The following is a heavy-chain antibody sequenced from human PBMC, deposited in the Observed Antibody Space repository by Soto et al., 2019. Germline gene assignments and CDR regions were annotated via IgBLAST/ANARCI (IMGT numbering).Heavy chain of an antibody. Sequence: GGSLRLSCAASAFTVSTNYMSWVRQAPGKGLEWVSVIYSGGSTYYADSVKGRFTISRDNSKNTLYLQMNSLRAEDTAVYYCARYLLSYGELSGVDYWGQGTLVTVSS. V-gene: IGHV3-66*01. CDR1: AFTVSTNY. CDR3: ARYLLSYGELSGVDY. D-gene: IGHD3-10*01. CDR2: IYSGGST. J-gene: IGHJ4*02.